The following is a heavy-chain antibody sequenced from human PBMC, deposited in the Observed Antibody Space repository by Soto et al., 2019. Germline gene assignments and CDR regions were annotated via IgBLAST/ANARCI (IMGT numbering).Heavy chain of an antibody. Sequence: PGGSLRLSCAASGFTFSSYGMHWVRQAPGKGLEWVEVISYDGSNKYYADSVKGRFTISRDNSKNTLYLQMNSLRAEETAVYYCAKGSGWYGYWGQGTLVTVSS. D-gene: IGHD6-19*01. CDR2: ISYDGSNK. CDR1: GFTFSSYG. CDR3: AKGSGWYGY. J-gene: IGHJ4*02. V-gene: IGHV3-30*18.